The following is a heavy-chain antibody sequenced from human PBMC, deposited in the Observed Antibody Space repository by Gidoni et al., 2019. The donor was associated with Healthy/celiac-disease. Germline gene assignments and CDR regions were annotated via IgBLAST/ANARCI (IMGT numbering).Heavy chain of an antibody. CDR1: GYTFTSYY. V-gene: IGHV1-46*01. Sequence: QVQLVQSGAEVKKPGASVKVSCKASGYTFTSYYMNWVRQAPGQGLEWMGIINPSGGSTSYEQKFQGRVTMTRDTSTSTVYMELSSLRSEDTAVYYCAREGPVVVTAIPATDAFDIWGQGTMVTVSS. D-gene: IGHD2-21*02. CDR2: INPSGGST. J-gene: IGHJ3*02. CDR3: AREGPVVVTAIPATDAFDI.